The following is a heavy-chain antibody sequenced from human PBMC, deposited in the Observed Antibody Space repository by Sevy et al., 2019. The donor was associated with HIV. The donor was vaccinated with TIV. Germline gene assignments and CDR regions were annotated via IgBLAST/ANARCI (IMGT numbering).Heavy chain of an antibody. D-gene: IGHD2-21*01. Sequence: SETLSLTCTISGGSISSSSYDWGWIRQPPGKGLEWIGSMFYSGSTYYNPSLKSRVIISVDMSKNHFSVKLSSVTAADTGVYYCARQGGIVDRAFDYWGQGTLVTVSS. CDR1: GGSISSSSYD. J-gene: IGHJ4*02. CDR2: MFYSGST. CDR3: ARQGGIVDRAFDY. V-gene: IGHV4-39*01.